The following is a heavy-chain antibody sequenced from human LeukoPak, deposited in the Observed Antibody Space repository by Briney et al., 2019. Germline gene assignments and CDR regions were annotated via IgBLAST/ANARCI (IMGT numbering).Heavy chain of an antibody. Sequence: PSETLSLTCAVSGGSISSSNWWSWVRQPPGKGLEWIGEIYHSGSTNYNPSLKSRVTISVDKSKNQFSLKLSSVTAADTAVYYCARASITMVRGPDYFDYWDQGTLVTVSS. CDR3: ARASITMVRGPDYFDY. V-gene: IGHV4-4*02. D-gene: IGHD3-10*01. J-gene: IGHJ4*02. CDR2: IYHSGST. CDR1: GGSISSSNW.